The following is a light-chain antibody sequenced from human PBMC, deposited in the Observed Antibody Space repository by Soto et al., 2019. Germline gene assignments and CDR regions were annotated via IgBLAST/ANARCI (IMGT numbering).Light chain of an antibody. CDR1: HFVSSRN. CDR2: GAS. Sequence: EIVLTQSPGTLSLSAGERATLLCRASHFVSSRNLAWYHQHPGQAPRLLIYGASSRAPGIPDRFSGGGSGTAFSLTITPLEPEDFAVYFCQQYGSSPITFGQGTRLEIK. CDR3: QQYGSSPIT. J-gene: IGKJ5*01. V-gene: IGKV3-20*01.